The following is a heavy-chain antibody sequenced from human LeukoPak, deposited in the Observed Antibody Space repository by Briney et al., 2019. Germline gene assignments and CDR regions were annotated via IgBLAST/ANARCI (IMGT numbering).Heavy chain of an antibody. J-gene: IGHJ4*02. D-gene: IGHD2-2*01. Sequence: SETLSLTCTVSGGSISSYYWSWTRQPPGKGLEWIGYIYYSGSTNYNPSLKSRVTISVDTSKNQFSLKLSSVTAADTAVYYCARVDGTSLLIDYWGQGTLATVSS. CDR2: IYYSGST. CDR1: GGSISSYY. V-gene: IGHV4-59*01. CDR3: ARVDGTSLLIDY.